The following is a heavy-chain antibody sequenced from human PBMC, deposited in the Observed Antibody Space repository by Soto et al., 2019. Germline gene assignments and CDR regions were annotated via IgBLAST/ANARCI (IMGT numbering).Heavy chain of an antibody. D-gene: IGHD3-3*01. CDR2: IIPIFGIA. V-gene: IGHV1-69*10. Sequence: ASVKVSCKASGGTFSSYAISWVRQAPGQGLEWMGGIIPIFGIANYAQKFQGRVTITADKSTSTAYMELSSLRSEDTAVYYCARETPPYPSVLRFLEWLLGAFDIWGQGTMVTVSS. CDR3: ARETPPYPSVLRFLEWLLGAFDI. J-gene: IGHJ3*02. CDR1: GGTFSSYA.